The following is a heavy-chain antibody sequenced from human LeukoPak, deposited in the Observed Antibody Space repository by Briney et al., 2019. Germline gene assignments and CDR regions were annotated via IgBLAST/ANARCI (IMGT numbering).Heavy chain of an antibody. CDR1: GFTVSNNY. CDR3: ARDGSGSDAFDI. Sequence: PGGSLRLSCAASGFTVSNNYVSWVRQPPGKGLEWVSVIYTVGNTDYADSVKGRFTISRDNSKNTLYLQMNSLRAEDTAVYYCARDGSGSDAFDIWGQGTMVTVSS. D-gene: IGHD6-19*01. J-gene: IGHJ3*02. V-gene: IGHV3-66*01. CDR2: IYTVGNT.